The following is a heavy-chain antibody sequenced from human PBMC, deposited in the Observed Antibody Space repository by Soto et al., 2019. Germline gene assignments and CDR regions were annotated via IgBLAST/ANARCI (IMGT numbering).Heavy chain of an antibody. Sequence: GGSLRLSCAASGFNFNRYTINWVRQAPGKRLEWLSSISSSGYIFSTDSVRGRFTISRDNAKNSVYLQINSLRAEDTAVYFCARDCSGGSCYPGMDVWGQGTTVTVSS. D-gene: IGHD2-15*01. CDR3: ARDCSGGSCYPGMDV. CDR1: GFNFNRYT. CDR2: ISSSGYI. J-gene: IGHJ6*02. V-gene: IGHV3-21*01.